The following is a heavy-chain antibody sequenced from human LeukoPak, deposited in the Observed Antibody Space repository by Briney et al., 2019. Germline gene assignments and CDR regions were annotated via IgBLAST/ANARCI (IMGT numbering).Heavy chain of an antibody. CDR3: ARDRGCGETPDYFDY. Sequence: ASVKASCKASRYTFIRCGISWVRQAPGHGLEGMGWIRAYIGNTNNEPKLQARVTMTTDPSTIPAYMELRSLRSDDTAVYYCARDRGCGETPDYFDYWGQGTLVTVSS. J-gene: IGHJ4*02. V-gene: IGHV1-18*01. D-gene: IGHD3-10*01. CDR2: IRAYIGNT. CDR1: RYTFIRCG.